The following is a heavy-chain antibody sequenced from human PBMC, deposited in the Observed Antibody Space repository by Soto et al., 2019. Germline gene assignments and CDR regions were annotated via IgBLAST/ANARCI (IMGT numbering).Heavy chain of an antibody. V-gene: IGHV4-31*03. CDR3: ARFYMVRGVMGAFDI. D-gene: IGHD3-10*01. CDR1: GGSISSGGYY. Sequence: NPSETLSLTCTVSGGSISSGGYYWSWIRQHPGKGLEWIGYIYYIGSTYYNPSLKSRVSISVDTSKNQFSLKLSSVTAADTAVYYCARFYMVRGVMGAFDIWGQGTMVTVSS. CDR2: IYYIGST. J-gene: IGHJ3*02.